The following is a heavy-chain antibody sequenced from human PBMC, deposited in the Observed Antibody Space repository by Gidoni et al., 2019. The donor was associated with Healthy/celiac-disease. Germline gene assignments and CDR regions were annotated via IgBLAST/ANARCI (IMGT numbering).Heavy chain of an antibody. J-gene: IGHJ4*02. CDR3: ARHRGFSSGWLMGAFDY. Sequence: HLQLQESGPGLVKPSATLSLTCTVSGGSISSSSYYWGWIRQPPGKGLEWIGSIYYSGSTYYNPSLKSRVTISVDTSKNQCSLKLSSVTAADTAVYYCARHRGFSSGWLMGAFDYWGQGTLVTVSS. D-gene: IGHD6-19*01. CDR2: IYYSGST. V-gene: IGHV4-39*01. CDR1: GGSISSSSYY.